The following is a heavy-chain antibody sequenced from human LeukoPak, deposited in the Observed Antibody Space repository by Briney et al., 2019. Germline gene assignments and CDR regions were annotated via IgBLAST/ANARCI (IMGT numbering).Heavy chain of an antibody. D-gene: IGHD3-22*01. CDR1: GYTFTGYY. J-gene: IGHJ4*02. V-gene: IGHV1-2*02. Sequence: ASVRVSCKASGYTFTGYYMHWVRQAPGQGLEWMGWINPNSGGTNYAQKFQGRVTMTRDTSISTAYMELSGLRSDDTAVYYCASEVERGSGYYPHLFDYWGQGTLVTVSS. CDR3: ASEVERGSGYYPHLFDY. CDR2: INPNSGGT.